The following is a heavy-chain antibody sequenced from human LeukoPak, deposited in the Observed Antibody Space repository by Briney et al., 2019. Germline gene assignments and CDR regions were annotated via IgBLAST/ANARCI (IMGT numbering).Heavy chain of an antibody. D-gene: IGHD6-19*01. V-gene: IGHV1-46*03. CDR2: INPSGGST. CDR1: GYTFTSYY. Sequence: ASVKVSCKASGYTFTSYYMHWVRQAPGQGLEWMGIINPSGGSTSYAQKFQGRVTMTRDTSTSTVYMELSSLRSEDTAVYYCAGDELLGYYSSGWQTIPDYWGQGTLVTVSS. J-gene: IGHJ4*02. CDR3: AGDELLGYYSSGWQTIPDY.